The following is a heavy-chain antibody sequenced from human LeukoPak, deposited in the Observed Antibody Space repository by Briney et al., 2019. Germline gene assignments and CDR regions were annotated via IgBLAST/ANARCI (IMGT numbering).Heavy chain of an antibody. J-gene: IGHJ5*02. CDR3: ARDGLRGNNWFDP. Sequence: QSGGSLRLSCAASGFTFGSYGMHWVRQAPGKGLEWVAVIWYDGSNKYYADSVKGRFTISRDNFKNTLDLQMNSLRAADTAVYYCARDGLRGNNWFDPWGQGTLVTVSS. CDR2: IWYDGSNK. D-gene: IGHD5-24*01. CDR1: GFTFGSYG. V-gene: IGHV3-33*01.